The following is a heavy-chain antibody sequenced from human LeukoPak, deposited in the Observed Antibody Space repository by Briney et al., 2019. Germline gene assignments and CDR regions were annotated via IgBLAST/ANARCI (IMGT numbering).Heavy chain of an antibody. CDR2: IDWDDDK. CDR3: ASTTVAAYPAPMDV. CDR1: GFPLSTSGMC. D-gene: IGHD6-19*01. Sequence: SGPALVKPTQTLTLTCTFSGFPLSTSGMCVSWIRQPPGKALEWLARIDWDDDKYYSTSLKTRLTISKDTSKNHVVLIMTNMDPVDTATYYCASTTVAAYPAPMDVWGQGTTVTVSS. J-gene: IGHJ6*02. V-gene: IGHV2-70*11.